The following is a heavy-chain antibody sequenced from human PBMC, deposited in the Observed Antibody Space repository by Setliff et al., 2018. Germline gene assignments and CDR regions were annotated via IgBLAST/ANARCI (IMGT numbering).Heavy chain of an antibody. CDR3: ATSYLTLEAAFDV. CDR1: GASINSGSNY. V-gene: IGHV4-39*07. CDR2: ILYSGGA. J-gene: IGHJ3*01. D-gene: IGHD1-1*01. Sequence: SETLSLTCTVSGASINSGSNYWAFIRQPPGKGLEWIGSILYSGGAHSNPSLNSRVSISVDTSKNQFSLRLRSVTAADTAFYYCATSYLTLEAAFDVWGQGTMVTVSS.